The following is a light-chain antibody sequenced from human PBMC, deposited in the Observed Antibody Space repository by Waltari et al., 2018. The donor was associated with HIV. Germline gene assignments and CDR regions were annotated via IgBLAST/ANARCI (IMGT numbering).Light chain of an antibody. V-gene: IGLV2-8*01. CDR3: SSFAPTNKFYVL. CDR1: SRDIGGYNY. J-gene: IGLJ2*01. CDR2: EVT. Sequence: QSTLTPPPSASGSPGKSVTISCTGTSRDIGGYNYVSWYQQHPGKAPKLIMTEVTKRPSGVPDRFSGSKSGNTASLTVSGLQADDEALYYCSSFAPTNKFYVLFGGGTTLTVL.